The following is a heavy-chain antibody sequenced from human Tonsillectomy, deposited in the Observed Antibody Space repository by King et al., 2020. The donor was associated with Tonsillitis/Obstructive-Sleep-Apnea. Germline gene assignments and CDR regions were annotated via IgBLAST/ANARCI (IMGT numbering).Heavy chain of an antibody. J-gene: IGHJ3*02. D-gene: IGHD3-16*02. CDR3: ARLSGFYAFEI. CDR2: ISSSSTYI. CDR1: GFTFSRYS. Sequence: VQLVESGGGLVKPGGSLRLSCAASGFTFSRYSMNWVRQAPGKGLEWVSSISSSSTYIYYADSVRGRFTISRDNAKNSLYLQMNSLRAEDTAVYYCARLSGFYAFEIWGQGTMVTVSS. V-gene: IGHV3-21*01.